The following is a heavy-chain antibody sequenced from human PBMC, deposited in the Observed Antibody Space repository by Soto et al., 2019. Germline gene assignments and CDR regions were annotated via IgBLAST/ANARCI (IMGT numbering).Heavy chain of an antibody. CDR2: IYYSGST. D-gene: IGHD3-9*01. J-gene: IGHJ6*03. Sequence: SETLSLTCTVSGGTISSYYWSWIRQPPGKGLEWIGYIYYSGSTNYNPSLKSRVTISVDTSKNQFSLKLSSVTAADTAVYYCARGREDYDILTGPNYYYYMDVWGKGTTVTVSS. CDR1: GGTISSYY. CDR3: ARGREDYDILTGPNYYYYMDV. V-gene: IGHV4-59*01.